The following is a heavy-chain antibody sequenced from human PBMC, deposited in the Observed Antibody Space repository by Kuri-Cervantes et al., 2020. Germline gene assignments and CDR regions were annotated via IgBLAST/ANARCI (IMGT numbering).Heavy chain of an antibody. V-gene: IGHV4-39*07. CDR2: IYYSGST. Sequence: GSLRLSCTVSGGSISSSNYYWGWIRQPPGKGLEWIGSIYYSGSTYPKSSLKSRVTIPLDTSKNQFSLKLSSVTAADTAVYYCARDSGIVAANDAFDIWGQGTMVTVSS. D-gene: IGHD6-13*01. J-gene: IGHJ3*02. CDR1: GGSISSSNYY. CDR3: ARDSGIVAANDAFDI.